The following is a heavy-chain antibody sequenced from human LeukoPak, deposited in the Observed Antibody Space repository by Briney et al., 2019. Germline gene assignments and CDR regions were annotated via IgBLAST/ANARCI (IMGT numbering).Heavy chain of an antibody. V-gene: IGHV4-34*01. D-gene: IGHD3-22*01. CDR3: ARDLHDSSGYYYGALRAFGI. Sequence: SETLSLTCAVYGGSFSGYYWNWIRQPPGKGLEWIGEINHSGSTNYNPSLKSRVTISVDTSKNQFSLKLSSVTAADTAVYYCARDLHDSSGYYYGALRAFGIWGQGTMVTVSS. CDR1: GGSFSGYY. CDR2: INHSGST. J-gene: IGHJ3*02.